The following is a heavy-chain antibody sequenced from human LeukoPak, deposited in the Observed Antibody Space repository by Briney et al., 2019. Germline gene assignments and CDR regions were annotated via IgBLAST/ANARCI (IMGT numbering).Heavy chain of an antibody. Sequence: PGGSLRLSCAASGFTFSSYGMHWVRQAPGKGLEWVAVISYDGSNKYYADSVKGRFTISRDNSKNTLYLQMNSLRAEDTAVYYCAKDGKWLRFPDYWGRGTLVTASS. CDR2: ISYDGSNK. V-gene: IGHV3-30*18. D-gene: IGHD5-12*01. J-gene: IGHJ4*02. CDR3: AKDGKWLRFPDY. CDR1: GFTFSSYG.